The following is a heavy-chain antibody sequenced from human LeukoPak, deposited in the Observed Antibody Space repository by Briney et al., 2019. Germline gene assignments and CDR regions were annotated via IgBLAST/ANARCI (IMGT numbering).Heavy chain of an antibody. CDR1: GFTFSSYS. CDR2: ISSASNTI. D-gene: IGHD3-10*01. CDR3: ARDGWFGDYNWFDP. Sequence: GGSLRLSRAASGFTFSSYSMNWVRQAPGKGLEWVSYISSASNTIYYADSVKGRFTISRDNAKNSLYLQMSSLRAEDTAMYYCARDGWFGDYNWFDPWGQGTLVTVSS. V-gene: IGHV3-48*01. J-gene: IGHJ5*02.